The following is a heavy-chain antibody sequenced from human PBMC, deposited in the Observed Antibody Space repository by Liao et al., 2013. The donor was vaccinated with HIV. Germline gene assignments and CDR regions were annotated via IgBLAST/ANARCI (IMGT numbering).Heavy chain of an antibody. CDR1: GGSISSYY. Sequence: QVQLQESGPGLVKPSETLSLTCTVSGGSISSYYWSWIRQPPGKGLEWIGYIYDSRSTNYNPSLKSRVTISADTSKNQFSLKLSSVTAADTAVYYCASGYTYGQDTLDYWGQGTLVTVSS. CDR2: IYDSRST. V-gene: IGHV4-59*01. CDR3: ASGYTYGQDTLDY. J-gene: IGHJ4*02. D-gene: IGHD5-18*01.